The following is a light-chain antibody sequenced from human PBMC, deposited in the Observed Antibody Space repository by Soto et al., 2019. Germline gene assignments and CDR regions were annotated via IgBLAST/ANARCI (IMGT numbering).Light chain of an antibody. CDR2: EGT. CDR1: SSGVGNYNP. J-gene: IGLJ1*01. V-gene: IGLV2-23*01. Sequence: QSALTQPASVSGSPGQSITISCTGTSSGVGNYNPVSWHQQHPGKAPILIIYEGTKRPSGVSNRFSGSKSGNTASLTISGLQAEDEGDYYCCSYAGSGKYVFGTGTKVILL. CDR3: CSYAGSGKYV.